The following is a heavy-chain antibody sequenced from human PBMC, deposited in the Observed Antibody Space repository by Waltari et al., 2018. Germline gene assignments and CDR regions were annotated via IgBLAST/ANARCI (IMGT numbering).Heavy chain of an antibody. CDR1: GFSLSVHC. Sequence: AQLVESGGTLVRPGGSLRLSCAVSGFSLSVHCMGWVDQAPGKGLGWVASINQDEETDYVDAVKGRFTISRDNAKNSLFLLLNTLGADDSGVYFCASDPTLFGIRQNYFDSWGQGTQVTVSS. D-gene: IGHD3-3*01. J-gene: IGHJ4*02. CDR3: ASDPTLFGIRQNYFDS. V-gene: IGHV3-7*04. CDR2: INQDEET.